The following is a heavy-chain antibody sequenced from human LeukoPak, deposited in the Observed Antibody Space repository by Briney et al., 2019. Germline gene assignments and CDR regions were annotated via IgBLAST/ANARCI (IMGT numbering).Heavy chain of an antibody. CDR1: GFTFSDSA. Sequence: PGGSLRLSCTASGFTFSDSALSWVRQAPGKGLVWVSRMNSDGSSISYADSVKGRFTISRDNAKNTLYLQMNSLRAEDTAVYYCARGGSYYEWDYWGQGTLVTVSS. D-gene: IGHD1-26*01. V-gene: IGHV3-74*01. CDR3: ARGGSYYEWDY. CDR2: MNSDGSSI. J-gene: IGHJ4*02.